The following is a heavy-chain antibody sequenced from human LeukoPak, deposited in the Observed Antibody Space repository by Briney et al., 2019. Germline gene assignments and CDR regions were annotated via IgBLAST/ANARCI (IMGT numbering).Heavy chain of an antibody. D-gene: IGHD3-3*01. V-gene: IGHV1-2*02. CDR1: GYTFTGYY. CDR2: INPNSGGT. CDR3: ARCRYDFWSGYGGYCY. Sequence: DSVKVSCKASGYTFTGYYMHWVRQAPGQGLEWMGWINPNSGGTNYAQKFQGRVTMTRDTSISTAYMELSRLRSDDTAVYYCARCRYDFWSGYGGYCYWGQGTLVTVSS. J-gene: IGHJ4*02.